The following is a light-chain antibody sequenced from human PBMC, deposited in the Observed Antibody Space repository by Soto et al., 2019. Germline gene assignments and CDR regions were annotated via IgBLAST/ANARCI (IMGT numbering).Light chain of an antibody. CDR2: GAS. CDR1: QSISTL. J-gene: IGKJ1*01. V-gene: IGKV1-5*02. CDR3: QQYYNYST. Sequence: DTQMTQSPSTLSASVVDRVTIICRASQSISTLLAWYQQKPGKAPKLLISGASSLESGVPSRFSGSGSGTEFTLTISSLQPDDFATYYCQQYYNYSTFGQGTKVDIK.